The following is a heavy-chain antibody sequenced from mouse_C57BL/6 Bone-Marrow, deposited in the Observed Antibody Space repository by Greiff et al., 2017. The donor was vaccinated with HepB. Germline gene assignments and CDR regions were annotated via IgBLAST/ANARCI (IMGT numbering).Heavy chain of an antibody. CDR1: GYTFTDYY. V-gene: IGHV1-26*01. CDR3: ARGGPDYDGPFDY. CDR2: INPNNGGT. D-gene: IGHD2-4*01. J-gene: IGHJ2*01. Sequence: EVQLQQSGPELVKPGASVKISCKASGYTFTDYYMNWVKQSHGKSLEWIGDINPNNGGTSYNQKFKGKATLTVDKSSSTAYMELRSLTSEDSAVYYCARGGPDYDGPFDYWGQGTTLTVSS.